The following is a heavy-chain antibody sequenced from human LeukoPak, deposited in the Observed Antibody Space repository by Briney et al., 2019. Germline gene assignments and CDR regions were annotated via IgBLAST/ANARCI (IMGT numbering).Heavy chain of an antibody. Sequence: ASVKVSCKASGYTFTSYGISWVRQAPGQGLEWMGWISAYNGNTNYAQKLQGRVTMTTDTSTSTAYMELRSLRSDDTAVYYCARDRPYDFWSGYSSHYYYYGMDVWGQGTTVTVSS. CDR3: ARDRPYDFWSGYSSHYYYYGMDV. V-gene: IGHV1-18*01. CDR2: ISAYNGNT. CDR1: GYTFTSYG. J-gene: IGHJ6*02. D-gene: IGHD3-3*01.